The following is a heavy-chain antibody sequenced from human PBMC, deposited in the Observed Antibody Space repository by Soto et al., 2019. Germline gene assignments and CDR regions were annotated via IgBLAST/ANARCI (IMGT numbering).Heavy chain of an antibody. CDR3: ARGRCSGGSCNPDNWLDP. J-gene: IGHJ5*02. CDR1: GGSFSGYY. V-gene: IGHV4-34*01. Sequence: PSETLSLTCAVYGGSFSGYYWSWIRQPPGKGLEWIGEINHSGSTNYNPSLKSRVTISVDTSKNQFSLKLSSVTAADTAVYYCARGRCSGGSCNPDNWLDPWGQGTLVTVSS. D-gene: IGHD2-15*01. CDR2: INHSGST.